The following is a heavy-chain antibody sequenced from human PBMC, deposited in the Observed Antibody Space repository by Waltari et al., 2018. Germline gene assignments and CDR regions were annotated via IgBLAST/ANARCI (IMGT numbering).Heavy chain of an antibody. CDR2: IYTSGST. CDR3: ARESNFVVVPVSSYYYGMDV. V-gene: IGHV4-61*02. D-gene: IGHD2-2*01. Sequence: QVQLQQWGAGLLKPSETLSLTCAVSGGSISSGSYYWSWIRQPAGKGLEWIGRIYTSGSTNYNPSLKSRVTISVDTSKNQFSLKLSSVTAADTAVYYCARESNFVVVPVSSYYYGMDVWGQGTTVTVSS. J-gene: IGHJ6*02. CDR1: GGSISSGSYY.